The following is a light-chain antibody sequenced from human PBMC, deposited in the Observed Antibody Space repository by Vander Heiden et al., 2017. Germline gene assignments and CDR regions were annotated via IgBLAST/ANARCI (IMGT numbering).Light chain of an antibody. CDR1: KNISSY. CDR2: AAS. V-gene: IGKV1-39*01. J-gene: IGKJ3*01. Sequence: DIQKTQSPSSLSASVGDRVTITCRASKNISSYLNWYQQKPGKAPNLLIYAASSLQSGVPSRFSGSGSGTDFTLTISSLRPEDFATYYCQQSYSTPFTFGPGTKVDIK. CDR3: QQSYSTPFT.